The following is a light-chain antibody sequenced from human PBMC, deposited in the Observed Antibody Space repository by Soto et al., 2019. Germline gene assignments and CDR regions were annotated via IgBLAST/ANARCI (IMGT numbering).Light chain of an antibody. CDR1: QGIRND. V-gene: IGKV1-6*01. J-gene: IGKJ1*01. Sequence: AIQMTQSPSSLSASVGDRVTITCRASQGIRNDLGWYQQKPGKAPKLLIYAATSLQSGVPSRFSGSGAGTDFPLTISSLQPEDFATYYCLQDYTHPWTFGQGTKVEIK. CDR3: LQDYTHPWT. CDR2: AAT.